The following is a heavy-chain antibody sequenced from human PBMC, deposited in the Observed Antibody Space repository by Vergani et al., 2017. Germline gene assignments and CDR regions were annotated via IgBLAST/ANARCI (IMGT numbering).Heavy chain of an antibody. V-gene: IGHV3-11*05. CDR3: ARDRDDSAYYYYDYGMDV. CDR2: ISSSSSYT. Sequence: QVQLVESGGGLVKPGGSLRLSCAASGFTFSDYYMSWIRQAPGKGLEWVSYISSSSSYTNYADSVKGRFTISRDNAKNSLYLQMNSLRAEDTAVYYCARDRDDSAYYYYDYGMDVWGQGTTVTVSS. J-gene: IGHJ6*02. D-gene: IGHD1-1*01. CDR1: GFTFSDYY.